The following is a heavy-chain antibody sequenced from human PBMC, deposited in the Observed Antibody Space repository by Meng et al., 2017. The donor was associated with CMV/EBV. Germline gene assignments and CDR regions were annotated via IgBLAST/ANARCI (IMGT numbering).Heavy chain of an antibody. CDR2: IYHSGST. J-gene: IGHJ6*02. V-gene: IGHV4-38-2*02. CDR3: ARDKGLAGYYYYYGMDV. CDR1: GYSISSGYY. D-gene: IGHD3-3*02. Sequence: SETLSLTCTVSGYSISSGYYWGWIRQPPGKGLEWIGSIYHSGSTYYNPSLKSRVTISVDTSKNQFSLKLSSVTAADTAVYYCARDKGLAGYYYYYGMDVWGQGTTVTVSS.